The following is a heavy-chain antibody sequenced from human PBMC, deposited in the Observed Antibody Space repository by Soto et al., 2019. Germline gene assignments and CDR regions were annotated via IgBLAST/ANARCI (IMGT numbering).Heavy chain of an antibody. CDR1: GGTFRNYP. Sequence: QVQLVQSGTEVKKPGSSVKVSCKASGGTFRNYPINWVRQAPGQGLEWMGSIFPLTDIPDYAQNFQARLTISADKSTSTVYIELSSLTSDDTAMYFWARGPLVVLNYFEAWGQGTLVTVSS. CDR2: IFPLTDIP. V-gene: IGHV1-69*02. CDR3: ARGPLVVLNYFEA. J-gene: IGHJ4*02.